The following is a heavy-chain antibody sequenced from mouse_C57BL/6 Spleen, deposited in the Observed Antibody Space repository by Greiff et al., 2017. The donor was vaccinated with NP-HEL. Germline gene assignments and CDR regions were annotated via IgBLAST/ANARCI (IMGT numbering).Heavy chain of an antibody. D-gene: IGHD3-1*01. V-gene: IGHV1-26*01. J-gene: IGHJ4*01. CDR2: INPNNGGT. Sequence: EVQLQQSGPELVKPGASVKISCKASGYTFTDYYMNWVKQSPGKSLAWIGAINPNNGGTSYNQKFKGKATLTVDKSSSTAYMELRSLTSEDSAVYYCAHSSGYAMDYWGQGTSVTVSS. CDR3: AHSSGYAMDY. CDR1: GYTFTDYY.